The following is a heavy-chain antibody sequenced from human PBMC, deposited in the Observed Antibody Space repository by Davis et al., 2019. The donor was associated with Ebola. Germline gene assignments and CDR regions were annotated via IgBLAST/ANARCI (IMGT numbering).Heavy chain of an antibody. J-gene: IGHJ4*02. CDR1: GGSISSGDYY. V-gene: IGHV4-39*07. Sequence: SETLSLTCTVSGGSISSGDYYWSWIRQPPGKGLEWIGEINHSGSTNYNPSLKSRVTISVDKSKNQFSLKLSSVTAADTAVYYCARVYSSGWYAFDYWGQGTLVTVSS. CDR2: INHSGST. CDR3: ARVYSSGWYAFDY. D-gene: IGHD6-19*01.